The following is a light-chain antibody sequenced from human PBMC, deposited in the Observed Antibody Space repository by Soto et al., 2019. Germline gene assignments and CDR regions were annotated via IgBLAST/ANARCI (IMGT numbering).Light chain of an antibody. CDR3: QQRSNCLT. V-gene: IGKV3-11*01. Sequence: EIVLTQSPATLSLSPGERATLSCRASQSVSSYLAWYQQKPGQAPRLLIYDASNRATGIPARFSGSGSGTDLTLTISSLEPEDFAVYYCQQRSNCLTFGGGTKVEIK. CDR2: DAS. J-gene: IGKJ4*01. CDR1: QSVSSY.